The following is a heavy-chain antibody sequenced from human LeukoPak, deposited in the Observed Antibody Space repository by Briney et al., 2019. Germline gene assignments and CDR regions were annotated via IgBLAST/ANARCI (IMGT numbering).Heavy chain of an antibody. CDR2: INPNSGGT. J-gene: IGHJ4*02. V-gene: IGHV1-2*02. Sequence: GASVKVSCKASGYTFTGYYMHWVRQAPGQGLEWMGWINPNSGGTNYAQKFQGRVTMTRDTSISTAYMELSRLRSDDTAVYYCAREYKYSNYPFDYWGQGTLVTVSS. CDR3: AREYKYSNYPFDY. CDR1: GYTFTGYY. D-gene: IGHD4-11*01.